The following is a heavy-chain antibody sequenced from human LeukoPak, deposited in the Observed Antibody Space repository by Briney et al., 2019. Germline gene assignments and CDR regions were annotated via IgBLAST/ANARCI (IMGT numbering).Heavy chain of an antibody. J-gene: IGHJ4*02. V-gene: IGHV3-7*01. D-gene: IGHD1-26*01. CDR2: IKQDGSEK. CDR3: ARDLLGPFDY. Sequence: PGGSLRLSCAVSGFTFSSYWMSWVRQAPGKGLEWVANIKQDGSEKYYVDSVKGRFTISRDNAKNSLYPQMNSLRAEDTTVYYCARDLLGPFDYWGQGTLVTVSS. CDR1: GFTFSSYW.